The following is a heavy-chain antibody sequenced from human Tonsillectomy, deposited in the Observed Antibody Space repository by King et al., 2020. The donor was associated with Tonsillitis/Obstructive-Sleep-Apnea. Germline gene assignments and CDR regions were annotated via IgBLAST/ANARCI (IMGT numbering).Heavy chain of an antibody. CDR1: GFTLSNYW. J-gene: IGHJ4*02. V-gene: IGHV3-7*04. CDR3: AREYCSGDSCYRIFDC. Sequence: QLVQSGGGVVQPGGSLRLSCVASGFTLSNYWMSWVRQAPGKGLEWVANIKHHGSEKYYVDSVKGRFTISRDNAKNSLYLQMNSLRAEDTAVYFCAREYCSGDSCYRIFDCWGQGTLVTASS. CDR2: IKHHGSEK. D-gene: IGHD2-15*01.